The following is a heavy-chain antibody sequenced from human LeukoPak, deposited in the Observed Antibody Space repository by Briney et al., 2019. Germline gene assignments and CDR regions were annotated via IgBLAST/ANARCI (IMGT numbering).Heavy chain of an antibody. CDR1: GFTFSSQR. J-gene: IGHJ4*02. V-gene: IGHV3-48*02. CDR3: ARGPRGGAPMVKYYFEY. Sequence: TGGSLTLPCAASGFTFSSQRMNWVRQAPGKGLEGVSYIGTSSTSIYNADSVKGRFTISRDNAKNSLYLQMNSLRDEDTAVYYCARGPRGGAPMVKYYFEYWGQGTLVTVSS. D-gene: IGHD3-16*01. CDR2: IGTSSTSI.